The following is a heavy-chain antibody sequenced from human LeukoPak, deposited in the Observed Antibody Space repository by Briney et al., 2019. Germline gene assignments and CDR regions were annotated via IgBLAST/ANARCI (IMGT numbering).Heavy chain of an antibody. Sequence: GGSLRLSCAASGITFSTSWMHWVRQAPGKGLVWVSRISSDGSNTIYADSVRGRFTISRDNAKNTLYLKMNSLRAEDTAVYYCARDQSITGTTTVDYWGQGTLVTVSS. D-gene: IGHD1-7*01. CDR1: GITFSTSW. J-gene: IGHJ4*02. CDR3: ARDQSITGTTTVDY. CDR2: ISSDGSNT. V-gene: IGHV3-74*01.